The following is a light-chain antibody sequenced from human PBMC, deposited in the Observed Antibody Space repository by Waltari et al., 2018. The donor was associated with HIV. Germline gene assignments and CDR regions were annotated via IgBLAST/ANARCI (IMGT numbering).Light chain of an antibody. J-gene: IGKJ2*01. CDR3: QQYGSSPPYT. V-gene: IGKV3-20*01. CDR1: QSLTNSY. Sequence: EIVLTQSPGTLSLSPGERATLSCRASQSLTNSYLAWYQQKPGLPTRLLIYGASSRATGIPDRFSGGGSGTDFTLTISRLEPEDFAVYYCQQYGSSPPYTFGQGTKLEIK. CDR2: GAS.